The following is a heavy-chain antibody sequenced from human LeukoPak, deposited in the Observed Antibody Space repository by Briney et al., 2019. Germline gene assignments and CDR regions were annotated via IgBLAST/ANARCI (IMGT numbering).Heavy chain of an antibody. CDR1: GFTFSSYS. CDR2: ISGSGGST. V-gene: IGHV3-23*01. J-gene: IGHJ4*02. Sequence: PGGSLRLPCAASGFTFSSYSMNWVRQAPGKGLEWVPAISGSGGSTYYADSVKGRFTISRDNSKNTPYLQMNSLRAEDAAVYYCAKALRVVATIDYWGQGTLVTVSS. D-gene: IGHD5-12*01. CDR3: AKALRVVATIDY.